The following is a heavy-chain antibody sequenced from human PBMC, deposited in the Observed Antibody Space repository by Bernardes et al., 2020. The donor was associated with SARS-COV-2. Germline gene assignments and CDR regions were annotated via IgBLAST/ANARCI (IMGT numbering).Heavy chain of an antibody. CDR2: ITSSSRYI. CDR3: ARLAPSSETVIALGGVVEGVDY. V-gene: IGHV3-21*01. J-gene: IGHJ4*02. Sequence: GGSLRLSCAVSGFTFSNYTMTWVRQAPGKGLEWLSSITSSSRYIYYADSVKGRFTISRDNAKNSLYLQMNSLRAEDTAVYYCARLAPSSETVIALGGVVEGVDYWGQGTLVTVSS. CDR1: GFTFSNYT. D-gene: IGHD3-16*02.